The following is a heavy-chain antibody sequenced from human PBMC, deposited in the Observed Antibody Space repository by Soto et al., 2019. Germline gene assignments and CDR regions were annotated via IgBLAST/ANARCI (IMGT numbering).Heavy chain of an antibody. CDR2: ISGSGGST. CDR3: AKKRGMVAALFDY. V-gene: IGHV3-23*01. Sequence: EVQLLESGGGLVQPGGSLRLSCAASGFTFSSYAMSWVRQAPGKGLEWVSAISGSGGSTYSADSVKGRFTISRDNSKNTLYLQMNSVRAADTAVYYCAKKRGMVAALFDYWGHGTLVTVSS. J-gene: IGHJ4*01. CDR1: GFTFSSYA. D-gene: IGHD2-15*01.